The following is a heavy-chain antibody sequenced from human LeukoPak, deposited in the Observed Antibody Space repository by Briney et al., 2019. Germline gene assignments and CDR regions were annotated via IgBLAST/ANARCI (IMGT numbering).Heavy chain of an antibody. Sequence: GGSLRLSCAASGFTFSSYGMHWVRQAPGKGLEWVSYISSSGTSTYYPDSVKGRFTISRDNAKNSLYLQVNSLRAEDTAVYYCARALHDAFDIWGQGTMVTVSS. J-gene: IGHJ3*02. D-gene: IGHD3-16*02. CDR3: ARALHDAFDI. CDR1: GFTFSSYG. CDR2: ISSSGTST. V-gene: IGHV3-48*04.